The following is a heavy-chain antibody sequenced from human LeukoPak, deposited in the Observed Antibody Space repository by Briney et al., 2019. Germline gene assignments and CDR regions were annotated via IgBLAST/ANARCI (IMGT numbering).Heavy chain of an antibody. D-gene: IGHD3-3*01. V-gene: IGHV4-39*07. Sequence: SETLSLTCTVSGGSISSSSYYWGWIRQPPGKGLEWIGSIYYSGSTYYNPSLKSRVTISVGTPKNQFSLKLSSVTAADTAVYYCARDVYDFWSGYYTPWNYYYMDVWGKGTTVTVSS. CDR2: IYYSGST. J-gene: IGHJ6*03. CDR1: GGSISSSSYY. CDR3: ARDVYDFWSGYYTPWNYYYMDV.